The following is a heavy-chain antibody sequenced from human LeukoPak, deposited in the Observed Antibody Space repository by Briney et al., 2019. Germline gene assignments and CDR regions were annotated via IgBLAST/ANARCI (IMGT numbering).Heavy chain of an antibody. CDR3: ATLGGYYYGGFDY. D-gene: IGHD3-22*01. J-gene: IGHJ4*02. CDR1: GFTFSSYG. Sequence: GGSLRLSCAASGFTFSSYGMHWVRQAPGKGLEWVAFIGYDGNNKRYLDSVKGRFIISRDNSNNTLYLQMNSLRPEDTAVYSCATLGGYYYGGFDYWGQGTLVTVSS. CDR2: IGYDGNNK. V-gene: IGHV3-30*02.